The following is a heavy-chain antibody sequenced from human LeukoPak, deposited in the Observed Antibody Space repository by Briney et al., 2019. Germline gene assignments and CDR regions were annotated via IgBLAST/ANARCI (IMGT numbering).Heavy chain of an antibody. J-gene: IGHJ6*02. CDR2: INPNSGGT. CDR1: GYTFTGYY. Sequence: ASVKVSCKASGYTFTGYYMHWVRQAPGRGLEWMGWINPNSGGTNYAQKFQGRVTMTRDTSISTAYMELSRLRSDDTAVYYCARTRVGYCSGGSCSGPMDVWGQGTTVTVSS. V-gene: IGHV1-2*02. CDR3: ARTRVGYCSGGSCSGPMDV. D-gene: IGHD2-15*01.